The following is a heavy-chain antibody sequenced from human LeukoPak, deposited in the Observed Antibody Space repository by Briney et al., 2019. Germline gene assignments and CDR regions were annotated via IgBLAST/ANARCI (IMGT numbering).Heavy chain of an antibody. J-gene: IGHJ6*02. CDR3: ARTPRVRGVISGLYYYYGMDV. D-gene: IGHD3-10*01. V-gene: IGHV3-11*01. CDR1: GFTFSYYY. CDR2: ISSSGSSI. Sequence: GGALRLSCASSGFTFSYYYMSWLRQAPGKGLEWVSYISSSGSSIYYADSVKGRFTISRDNAKNSLYLQMNSLRAEDTAVYYCARTPRVRGVISGLYYYYGMDVWGQGTTVTVSS.